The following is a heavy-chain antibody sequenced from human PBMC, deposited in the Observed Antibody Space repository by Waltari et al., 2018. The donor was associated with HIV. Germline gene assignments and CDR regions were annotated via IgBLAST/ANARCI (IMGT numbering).Heavy chain of an antibody. V-gene: IGHV4-34*01. Sequence: QVQLQQWGAGLLKPSETLSLTCAVYGGSFSGYYWSWIRQPPGKGLEWIGEINHSGSTNYNPSLKSRVTISVDTSKNQFSLKLSSVTAADTAVYYCARKWVGRLVPAADDAFDIWGQGTMVTVSS. J-gene: IGHJ3*02. CDR2: INHSGST. D-gene: IGHD2-2*01. CDR3: ARKWVGRLVPAADDAFDI. CDR1: GGSFSGYY.